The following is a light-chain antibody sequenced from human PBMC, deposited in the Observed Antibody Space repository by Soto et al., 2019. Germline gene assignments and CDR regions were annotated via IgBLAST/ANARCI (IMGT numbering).Light chain of an antibody. CDR1: QSVRTN. CDR3: QQYGSSGT. V-gene: IGKV3-20*01. Sequence: EIVMTQSPATLSVSPGERATLSCRASQSVRTNLAWYQHKPGQSPRLLIYGASNRATGIPDRFSGSGSGTDFTPTISRLEPEDFAVYYCQQYGSSGTFGQGTKVDIK. J-gene: IGKJ1*01. CDR2: GAS.